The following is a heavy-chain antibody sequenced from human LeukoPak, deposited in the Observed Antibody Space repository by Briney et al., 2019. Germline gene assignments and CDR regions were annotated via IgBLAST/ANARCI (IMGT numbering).Heavy chain of an antibody. Sequence: GSLRLSCAASEFTFTNFWMSWVRQAPGKGLEWVANTNRDGSEKYYVDSVKGRVTISRDNAMNFLHLQLNSLRVDDTAVYYCARDSASCRGCAFDIWGQGTVVTVSS. CDR3: ARDSASCRGCAFDI. D-gene: IGHD2-2*01. J-gene: IGHJ3*02. CDR2: TNRDGSEK. CDR1: EFTFTNFW. V-gene: IGHV3-7*01.